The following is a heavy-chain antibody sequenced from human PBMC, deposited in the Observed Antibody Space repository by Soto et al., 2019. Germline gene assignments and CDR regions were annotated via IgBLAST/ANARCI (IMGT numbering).Heavy chain of an antibody. V-gene: IGHV3-30*03. Sequence: QVQLVESGGGVVQPGRSLRLSCAAFGFTFSSYAMHWVRQAPGKGLEWVTFISYDGSKTYYADSVKGRLTISRDNSKNTLYLQMNSLRAEDTAVYYCATGYSSPFDIWGQGTVVTFSS. CDR3: ATGYSSPFDI. CDR2: ISYDGSKT. J-gene: IGHJ3*02. D-gene: IGHD6-19*01. CDR1: GFTFSSYA.